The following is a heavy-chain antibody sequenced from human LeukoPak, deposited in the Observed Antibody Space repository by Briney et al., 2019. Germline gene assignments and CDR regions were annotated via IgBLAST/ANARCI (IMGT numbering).Heavy chain of an antibody. Sequence: PGGSLRLSCAASGFTVSSNYMSWVRQAPGKGLEWVSVIYSGGSTYYADSVKGRFTISRDNSKNTLYLQMNSLRAEDTAVYYCARNNHGYSYGYLPDWGQGTLVTVSS. CDR1: GFTVSSNY. CDR3: ARNNHGYSYGYLPD. V-gene: IGHV3-53*01. CDR2: IYSGGST. D-gene: IGHD5-18*01. J-gene: IGHJ4*02.